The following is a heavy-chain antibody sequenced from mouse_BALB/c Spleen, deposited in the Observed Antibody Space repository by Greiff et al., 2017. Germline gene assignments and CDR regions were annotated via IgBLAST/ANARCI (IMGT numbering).Heavy chain of an antibody. CDR3: ARGQNYGNYWFAY. CDR1: GFDFSRYW. Sequence: EVKLLESGGGLVQPGGSLKLSCAASGFDFSRYWMSWVRQAPGKGLEWIGEINPDSSTINYTPSLKDKFIISRDNAKNTLYLQMSKVRSEDTALYYCARGQNYGNYWFAYWGQGTLVTVSA. D-gene: IGHD2-1*01. J-gene: IGHJ3*01. CDR2: INPDSSTI. V-gene: IGHV4-1*02.